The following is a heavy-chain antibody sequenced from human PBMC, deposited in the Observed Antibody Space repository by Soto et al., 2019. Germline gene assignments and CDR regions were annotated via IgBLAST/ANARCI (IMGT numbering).Heavy chain of an antibody. CDR2: IIPILGIA. Sequence: ASVKVSCKASGGTLSSYTISWVRQAPGQGLEWKGRIIPILGIANYAQKFQGRVTITADKSTSTAYMELSRLRSDDTAVYYCARGKGRFLEWLLPHDAFDIWGQGTMVTVSS. CDR1: GGTLSSYT. D-gene: IGHD3-3*01. CDR3: ARGKGRFLEWLLPHDAFDI. J-gene: IGHJ3*02. V-gene: IGHV1-69*02.